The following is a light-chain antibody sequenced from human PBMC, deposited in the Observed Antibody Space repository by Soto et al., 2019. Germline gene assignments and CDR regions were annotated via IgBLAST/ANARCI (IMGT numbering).Light chain of an antibody. CDR2: GAS. Sequence: EVVLTQSPGTLSLSPGARATLSCRASQSVNDNHLAWYQQKGGQAPRLLIYGASTRATGVPERFSGSGFGTAYSLILNRLELEDFALYYCQFYGGSPPTGTFGPGTTVEI. CDR3: QFYGGSPPTGT. V-gene: IGKV3-20*01. CDR1: QSVNDNH. J-gene: IGKJ3*01.